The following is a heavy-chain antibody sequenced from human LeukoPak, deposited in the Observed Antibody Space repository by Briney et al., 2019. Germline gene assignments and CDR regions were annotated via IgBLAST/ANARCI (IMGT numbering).Heavy chain of an antibody. V-gene: IGHV1-2*02. CDR1: GYTFTGYY. CDR3: ASRVGATAFDY. J-gene: IGHJ4*02. CDR2: INTNSGGT. D-gene: IGHD1-26*01. Sequence: GASVKVSCKASGYTFTGYYMHWVRQAPGQGLEWMGWINTNSGGTNYAQKFQGRATMTRDTSISTAYMELSRLRSDDTAVYCCASRVGATAFDYWGQGTLVTVSS.